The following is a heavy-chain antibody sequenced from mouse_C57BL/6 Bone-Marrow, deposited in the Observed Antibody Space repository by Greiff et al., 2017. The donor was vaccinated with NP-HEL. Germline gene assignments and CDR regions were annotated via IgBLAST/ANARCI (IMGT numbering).Heavy chain of an antibody. D-gene: IGHD2-3*01. V-gene: IGHV5-12*01. Sequence: EVKLEESGGGLVQPGGSLKLSCAASGFTFSDYYMYWVRQTPEKRLEWVAYISNGGGSTYYPDTVKGRFTISRDNAKNTLYLQMSRLKSEDTAMYYCASLIYDGYYVAYWGQGTLVTVSA. CDR2: ISNGGGST. CDR1: GFTFSDYY. CDR3: ASLIYDGYYVAY. J-gene: IGHJ3*01.